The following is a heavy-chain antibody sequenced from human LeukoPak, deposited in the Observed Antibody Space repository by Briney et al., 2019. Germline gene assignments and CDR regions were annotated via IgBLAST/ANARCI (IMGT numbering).Heavy chain of an antibody. J-gene: IGHJ6*03. V-gene: IGHV3-11*04. CDR3: ARGPATGLYYYYYMDV. CDR2: ISSSGSTI. Sequence: KPGGSLRLSCAASGFTFSDYYMSWIRQAPGKGLELVSYISSSGSTIYYADSVKGRFTISRDNAKNSLYLQMNSLRAEDTAVYYCARGPATGLYYYYYMDVWGKGTTVTVSS. D-gene: IGHD1-1*01. CDR1: GFTFSDYY.